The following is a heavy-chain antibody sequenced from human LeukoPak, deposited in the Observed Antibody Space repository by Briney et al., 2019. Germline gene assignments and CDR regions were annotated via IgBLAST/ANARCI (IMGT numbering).Heavy chain of an antibody. CDR2: INPSDGST. J-gene: IGHJ4*02. CDR1: GYTFTSHY. Sequence: ASVKVSCKASGYTFTSHYVRWVRQAPGQGLEWVGRINPSDGSTSYAQKFQGRVPMTWDTATGTVYMELSSLRSEDTAMYYCARDLGIGWYMFDYWGQGTLVTVSS. D-gene: IGHD6-19*01. V-gene: IGHV1-46*01. CDR3: ARDLGIGWYMFDY.